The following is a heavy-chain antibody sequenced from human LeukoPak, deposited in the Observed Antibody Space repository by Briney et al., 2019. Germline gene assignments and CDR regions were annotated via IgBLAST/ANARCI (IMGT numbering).Heavy chain of an antibody. CDR1: GGSFSGYY. Sequence: PSETLSLTCAVYGGSFSGYYWSWIRQPPGKGLEWIGEINHSGSTNYNPSLKSRVTISVDTSKNQFSLKLSSVTAADTAVYYCARVRSMVRGVISRVNWFDPWGQGTLVTVSS. CDR3: ARVRSMVRGVISRVNWFDP. D-gene: IGHD3-10*01. CDR2: INHSGST. V-gene: IGHV4-34*01. J-gene: IGHJ5*02.